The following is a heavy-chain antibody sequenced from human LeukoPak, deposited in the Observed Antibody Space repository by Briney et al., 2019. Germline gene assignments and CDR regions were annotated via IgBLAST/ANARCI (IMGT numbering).Heavy chain of an antibody. D-gene: IGHD2-8*01. J-gene: IGHJ6*03. Sequence: ASVKVSCKASGGTFSSYAISWVRQAPGQGLEWMGWMNPNSGNTGYAQKFQGRVTITRNTSISTAYMELSSLRSEDTAVYYCARGLIQKMAHYYYYYMDVWGKGTTVTVSS. V-gene: IGHV1-8*03. CDR3: ARGLIQKMAHYYYYYMDV. CDR1: GGTFSSYA. CDR2: MNPNSGNT.